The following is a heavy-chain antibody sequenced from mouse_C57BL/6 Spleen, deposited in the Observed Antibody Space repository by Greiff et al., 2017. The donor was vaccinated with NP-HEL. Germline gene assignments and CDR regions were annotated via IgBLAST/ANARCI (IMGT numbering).Heavy chain of an antibody. CDR3: ARWGSRNAMDY. V-gene: IGHV1-69*01. Sequence: VQLQQPGAELVMPGASVKLSCKASGYTFTSYWMHWVKQRPGQGLEWIGEIDPSDSYTNYNQKFKGKSTLTVDKSSSTAYMQLSSLTSEDSAVYYCARWGSRNAMDYWGQGTSVTVSS. CDR1: GYTFTSYW. J-gene: IGHJ4*01. CDR2: IDPSDSYT. D-gene: IGHD1-1*01.